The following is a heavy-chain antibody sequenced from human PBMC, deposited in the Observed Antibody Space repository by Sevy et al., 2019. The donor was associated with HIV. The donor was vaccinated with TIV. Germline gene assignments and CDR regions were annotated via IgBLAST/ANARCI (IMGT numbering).Heavy chain of an antibody. CDR2: ISHIGST. J-gene: IGHJ5*02. CDR3: TRSIASVLPGPLGLFFRVYSNWFSP. V-gene: IGHV4-34*01. D-gene: IGHD6-13*01. Sequence: SETLSLTCAVYGGSFSDYYWSWIRQPPGGGLEWIGEISHIGSTNYNPSLKSRVTMSLDTSTNQFSLKLKSMTAADTAVYYCTRSIASVLPGPLGLFFRVYSNWFSPWGQGTLVTVSS. CDR1: GGSFSDYY.